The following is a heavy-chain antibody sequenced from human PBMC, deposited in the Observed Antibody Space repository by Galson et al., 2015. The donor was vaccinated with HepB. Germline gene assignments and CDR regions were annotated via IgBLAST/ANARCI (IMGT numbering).Heavy chain of an antibody. CDR1: GFTFSSYE. CDR3: ARAAHGYYDFWSGYYSFGMDV. V-gene: IGHV3-48*03. CDR2: ISSSGSTI. D-gene: IGHD3-3*01. J-gene: IGHJ6*02. Sequence: SLRLSCAASGFTFSSYEMNWVRQAPGKGLEWVSYISSSGSTIYYADSVKGRFTISRDNAKNSLYLQMNSLRAEDTAVYYCARAAHGYYDFWSGYYSFGMDVWGQGTTVTVSS.